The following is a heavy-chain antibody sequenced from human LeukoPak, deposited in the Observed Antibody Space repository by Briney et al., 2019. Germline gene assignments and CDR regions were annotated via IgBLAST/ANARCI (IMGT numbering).Heavy chain of an antibody. J-gene: IGHJ6*02. V-gene: IGHV4-59*08. CDR2: IYYSGST. Sequence: SETLSLTCTVSGGSISSYYWSWIRQPPGKGLEWIGYIYYSGSTDYNPSLKSRVTISVDTSKNQFSLKLSSVTAADTAVYYCASMRRGYCSGGSCARPRYYYYGMDVWGQGTTVTVSS. D-gene: IGHD2-15*01. CDR1: GGSISSYY. CDR3: ASMRRGYCSGGSCARPRYYYYGMDV.